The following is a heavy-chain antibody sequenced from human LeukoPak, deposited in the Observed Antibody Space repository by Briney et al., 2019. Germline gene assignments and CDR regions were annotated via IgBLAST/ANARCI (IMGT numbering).Heavy chain of an antibody. CDR1: GGSISSYY. D-gene: IGHD2-2*01. CDR3: AREREYCSSTSCYLSAFDI. J-gene: IGHJ3*02. CDR2: IYYSGST. V-gene: IGHV4-59*01. Sequence: PSETLSLTCTVSGGSISSYYWSWIRQPPGKGLERIGYIYYSGSTNYNPSLKSRVTISVDTSKNQFSLKLSSVTAADTAVYYCAREREYCSSTSCYLSAFDIWGQGTMVTVSS.